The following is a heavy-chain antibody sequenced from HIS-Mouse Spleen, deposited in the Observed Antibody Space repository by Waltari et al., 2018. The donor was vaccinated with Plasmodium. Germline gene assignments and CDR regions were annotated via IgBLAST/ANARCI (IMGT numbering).Heavy chain of an antibody. V-gene: IGHV4-39*07. CDR3: ARDRITGTSYFDY. J-gene: IGHJ4*02. CDR2: TYYSGST. D-gene: IGHD1-7*01. Sequence: QLQLQESGPGLVKPSETLSLTCTVPGGSIRSSSYYWAGIRQPPGKGLEWIGSTYYSGSTYYNPSLKSRVTISVDTSKNQFSLKLSSVTAADTAVYYCARDRITGTSYFDYWGQGTLVTVSS. CDR1: GGSIRSSSYY.